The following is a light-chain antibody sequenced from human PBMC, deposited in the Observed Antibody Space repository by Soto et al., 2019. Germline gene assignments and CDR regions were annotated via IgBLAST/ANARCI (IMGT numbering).Light chain of an antibody. J-gene: IGKJ1*01. V-gene: IGKV3-20*01. CDR3: QQYGGSRWT. Sequence: ENVLTQSPGTLSLSPGERATLSCRASQSVSSTYLAWYQQKPGQAPRLLIYGASNRATGIPDRFSGSGSGTDFTLTISRLEPEDFAVYYCQQYGGSRWTYGQGTRADI. CDR2: GAS. CDR1: QSVSSTY.